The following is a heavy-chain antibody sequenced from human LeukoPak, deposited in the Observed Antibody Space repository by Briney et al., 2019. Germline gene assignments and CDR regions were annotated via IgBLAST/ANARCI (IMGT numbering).Heavy chain of an antibody. Sequence: GGSLRLSCAASGFTFSSYAMHWVRQAPGKELEWVAVISYDGSNKYYADSVKGRFTISRDNSKNTLYLQMNSLRAEDTAVYYCAKCVVVPAAIFLAPGFFDYWGQGTLVTVSS. J-gene: IGHJ4*02. CDR3: AKCVVVPAAIFLAPGFFDY. CDR2: ISYDGSNK. CDR1: GFTFSSYA. V-gene: IGHV3-30-3*02. D-gene: IGHD2-2*01.